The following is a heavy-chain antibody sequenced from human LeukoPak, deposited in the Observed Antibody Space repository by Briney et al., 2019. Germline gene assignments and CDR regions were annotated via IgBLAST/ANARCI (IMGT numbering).Heavy chain of an antibody. CDR1: GFTFSNYW. V-gene: IGHV3-74*01. CDR2: INTDGSST. CDR3: ARVDILTGYLDY. J-gene: IGHJ4*02. Sequence: GGSLRLSCAASGFTFSNYWMHWVRQAPGKGLVWVSRINTDGSSTKYADSVKGRFTISRDNAKNTLYLKMNSLRAEDTAVYYCARVDILTGYLDYWGQGTLVTVSS. D-gene: IGHD3-9*01.